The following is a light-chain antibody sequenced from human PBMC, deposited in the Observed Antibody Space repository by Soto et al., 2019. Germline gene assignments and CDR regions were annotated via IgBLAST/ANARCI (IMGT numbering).Light chain of an antibody. J-gene: IGLJ1*01. Sequence: QSVLTQPPSVSGAPGQRVTISCTGSSSNIGAGSDVHWYQQFPGTAPKLLIFGTINRPSGVPDRFSGSKSGTSASLAITGLQAEDEGDYYCQSYDSTLSARYVFGTGTKLTVL. V-gene: IGLV1-40*01. CDR2: GTI. CDR1: SSNIGAGSD. CDR3: QSYDSTLSARYV.